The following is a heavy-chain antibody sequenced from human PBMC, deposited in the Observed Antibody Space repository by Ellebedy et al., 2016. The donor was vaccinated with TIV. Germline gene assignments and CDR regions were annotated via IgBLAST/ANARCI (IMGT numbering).Heavy chain of an antibody. CDR1: GGSISPYY. Sequence: MPSETLSLTCTVSGGSISPYYWSWIRQPPGKGLEWIGYISYSGSTNYNPSLKSRVTISVDTSKNQFSLRLSSVTAADTAVYYCARVVWQQPVSYAFDIWGQGTMVTGSS. D-gene: IGHD6-13*01. J-gene: IGHJ3*02. CDR2: ISYSGST. CDR3: ARVVWQQPVSYAFDI. V-gene: IGHV4-59*01.